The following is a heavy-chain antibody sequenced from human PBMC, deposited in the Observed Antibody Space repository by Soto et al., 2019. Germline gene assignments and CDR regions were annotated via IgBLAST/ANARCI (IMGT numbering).Heavy chain of an antibody. Sequence: QVQLVQSGAEVKEPGASVRVSCKASGYTFQNYHMHWVRQAPGQGLEWMGIIPPSGETPTYAQKFQGRLAMTRDTSMRTAYMELSRLTSEDPAVYYCARDLWGSWTVDYWGQGTLVTVSS. CDR2: IPPSGETP. CDR3: ARDLWGSWTVDY. V-gene: IGHV1-46*02. D-gene: IGHD3-16*01. CDR1: GYTFQNYH. J-gene: IGHJ4*02.